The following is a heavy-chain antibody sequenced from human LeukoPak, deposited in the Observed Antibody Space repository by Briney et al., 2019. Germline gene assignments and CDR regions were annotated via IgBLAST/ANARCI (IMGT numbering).Heavy chain of an antibody. J-gene: IGHJ4*02. CDR2: IWYDGSNK. CDR3: AKDPGGYSNYLDY. D-gene: IGHD4-11*01. V-gene: IGHV3-33*06. CDR1: GFTFSNYG. Sequence: GGSLRLSCAASGFTFSNYGMHWVRQAPGKGLEWVAVIWYDGSNKYYADSVKGRFTISRDNSKSTLSLQMNSLRAEDTAVYYCAKDPGGYSNYLDYWGQGTLITVSS.